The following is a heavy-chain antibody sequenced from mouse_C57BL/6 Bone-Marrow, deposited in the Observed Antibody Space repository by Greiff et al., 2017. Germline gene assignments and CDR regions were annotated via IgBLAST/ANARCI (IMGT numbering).Heavy chain of an antibody. Sequence: QVQLQQPGAELVRPGSSVKLSCKASGYTFTSYWMDWVKQRPGQGLEWIGNIYPSDSETHYNQKFKDKATLTVDKSSSTAYMQLSRLTSEDSAVYYCARKGGNWDVDYWGQGTTLTVSS. D-gene: IGHD4-1*02. CDR1: GYTFTSYW. CDR3: ARKGGNWDVDY. CDR2: IYPSDSET. J-gene: IGHJ2*01. V-gene: IGHV1-61*01.